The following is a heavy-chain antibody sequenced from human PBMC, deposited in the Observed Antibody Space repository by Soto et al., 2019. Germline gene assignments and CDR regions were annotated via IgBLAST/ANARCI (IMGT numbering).Heavy chain of an antibody. Sequence: ASVKVSCKASGGTFSSYAISWLRQAPGQGLEWMGGIIPIFGTANYAQKFQGRVTITADESTSTAYMELSSLRSEDTAVYYCARAFATVTTGVSEYYFDYWGQGTLVTVSS. CDR3: ARAFATVTTGVSEYYFDY. CDR1: GGTFSSYA. D-gene: IGHD4-17*01. V-gene: IGHV1-69*13. CDR2: IIPIFGTA. J-gene: IGHJ4*02.